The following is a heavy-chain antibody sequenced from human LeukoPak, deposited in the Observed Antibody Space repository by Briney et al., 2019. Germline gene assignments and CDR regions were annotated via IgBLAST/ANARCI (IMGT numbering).Heavy chain of an antibody. V-gene: IGHV4-39*01. CDR1: GGSISSSNYY. D-gene: IGHD5-18*01. CDR3: ARPGRSYGFGHYYYYMDV. Sequence: MPSETLSLTCTVSGGSISSSNYYWGWIRQPPGKGLEWIGSIYYSGSTYYNPSLKSRFTISVDTSKNPFSLKLSSVTAADTAVYYCARPGRSYGFGHYYYYMDVWGKGTTVTISS. CDR2: IYYSGST. J-gene: IGHJ6*03.